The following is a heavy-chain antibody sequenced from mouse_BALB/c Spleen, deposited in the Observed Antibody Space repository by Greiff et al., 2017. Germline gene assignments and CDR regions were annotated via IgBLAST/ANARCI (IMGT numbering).Heavy chain of an antibody. J-gene: IGHJ3*01. CDR1: GYTFSSYW. Sequence: QVQLQQSGAELMKPGASVKISCKATGYTFSSYWIAWVKQRPGHGLEWIGEILPGSGSTNYNEKFKGKATFTADTSSNPAYMQLSSLTSEDSAVYCGARSNSGYPSGFAYWGQGTLVTVSA. CDR3: ARSNSGYPSGFAY. V-gene: IGHV1-9*01. D-gene: IGHD2-2*01. CDR2: ILPGSGST.